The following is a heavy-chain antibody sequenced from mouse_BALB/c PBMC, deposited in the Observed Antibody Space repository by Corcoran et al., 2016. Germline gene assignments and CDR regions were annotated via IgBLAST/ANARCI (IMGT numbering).Heavy chain of an antibody. J-gene: IGHJ3*01. CDR2: IDPANGNT. D-gene: IGHD2-3*01. CDR1: GFNIKDTY. Sequence: EVQLQQSGAELVKPGASVKLSCTAYGFNIKDTYMHWVKQRPEQGLEWIGRIDPANGNTKYDPKFQCKATITADTSSNTAYLQLSRLKSEDTAVYYCARSRPYDGYYWFAYWVQGTLVTVSA. V-gene: IGHV14-3*02. CDR3: ARSRPYDGYYWFAY.